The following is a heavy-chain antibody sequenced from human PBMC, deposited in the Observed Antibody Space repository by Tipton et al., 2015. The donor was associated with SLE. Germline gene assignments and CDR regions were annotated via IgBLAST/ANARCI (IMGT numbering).Heavy chain of an antibody. CDR1: GGSISSSS. Sequence: TLSLTCSVSGGSISSSSWSWIRQPPGKGLEWIGYISYSGRSNYNSSLKSRVAVSLDTSKNQFSLSLTSVTAADTAVYYCQGVHGDPRGYYYMDVWGKGTAVTVSS. D-gene: IGHD4-17*01. V-gene: IGHV4-59*01. CDR3: QGVHGDPRGYYYMDV. J-gene: IGHJ6*03. CDR2: ISYSGRS.